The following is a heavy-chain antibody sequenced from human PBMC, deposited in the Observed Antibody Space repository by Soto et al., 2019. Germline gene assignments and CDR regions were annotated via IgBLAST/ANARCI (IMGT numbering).Heavy chain of an antibody. CDR1: GFTFSSYS. V-gene: IGHV3-48*02. CDR3: ARDRGAYYYDSSGYYCQN. D-gene: IGHD3-22*01. Sequence: GGSLRLSCAASGFTFSSYSMNWVRQAPGKGLEWVSYISSSSSTIYYADSVKGRFTISRDNAKNSLYLQMNSLRDEDTAVYYCARDRGAYYYDSSGYYCQNWGQGTLVTVSS. J-gene: IGHJ1*01. CDR2: ISSSSSTI.